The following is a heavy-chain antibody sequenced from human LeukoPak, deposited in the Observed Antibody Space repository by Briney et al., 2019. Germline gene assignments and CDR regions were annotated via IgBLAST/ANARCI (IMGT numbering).Heavy chain of an antibody. D-gene: IGHD3-16*01. CDR3: ASWGAGGNS. Sequence: GGSLRLSCEASGFTLSTYWMNWVRQVPGKGLDWVANINPDGSGKRYVDPVKDRFTIARDNADNSLSLQMNSLRAEDTAVYYCASWGAGGNSWGQGTLVTVSS. CDR1: GFTLSTYW. CDR2: INPDGSGK. V-gene: IGHV3-7*01. J-gene: IGHJ4*02.